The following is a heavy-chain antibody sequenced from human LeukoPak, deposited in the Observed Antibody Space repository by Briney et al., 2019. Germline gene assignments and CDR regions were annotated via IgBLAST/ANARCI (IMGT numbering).Heavy chain of an antibody. V-gene: IGHV1-8*01. J-gene: IGHJ6*02. D-gene: IGHD6-19*01. CDR1: GYTFTSYD. Sequence: GASVKVSCKASGYTFTSYDINWVRQATGQGLEWMGWMNPNSGNTGYAQKFQGRVTMTRNTSISTAYMELSSLRSEDTAVYYCARGLNSLVGQWLVPGPYYYYGMDVWGQGTTVTVSS. CDR3: ARGLNSLVGQWLVPGPYYYYGMDV. CDR2: MNPNSGNT.